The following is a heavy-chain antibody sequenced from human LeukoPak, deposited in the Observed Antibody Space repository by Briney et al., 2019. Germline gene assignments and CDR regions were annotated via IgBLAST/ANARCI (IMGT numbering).Heavy chain of an antibody. D-gene: IGHD6-19*01. V-gene: IGHV4-61*02. CDR3: ARVVAVSETYYFDY. Sequence: PSETLSLTCTVSGGSISSGSYYWSWIRLPAGKGLEGIGGIYTRVLSTYDPALKSRVSITIDTSKNQITVNLGSVTPADTAVYYCARVVAVSETYYFDYWGQGTLVTVSS. CDR1: GGSISSGSYY. CDR2: IYTRVLS. J-gene: IGHJ4*02.